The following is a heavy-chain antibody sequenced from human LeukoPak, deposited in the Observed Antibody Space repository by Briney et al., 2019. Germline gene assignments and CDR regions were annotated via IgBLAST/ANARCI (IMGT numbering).Heavy chain of an antibody. V-gene: IGHV1-8*01. D-gene: IGHD3-10*01. CDR2: MNPNSGNT. Sequence: ASVKVSCKASGYTFTSYDINWVRQATGQGLEWMGWMNPNSGNTGYAQKFQGRVTMTRNTSISTAYMELSSLRSEDTAVYYCARSRSMARVRGVITAGFDPWGQGTLVTVSS. J-gene: IGHJ5*02. CDR3: ARSRSMARVRGVITAGFDP. CDR1: GYTFTSYD.